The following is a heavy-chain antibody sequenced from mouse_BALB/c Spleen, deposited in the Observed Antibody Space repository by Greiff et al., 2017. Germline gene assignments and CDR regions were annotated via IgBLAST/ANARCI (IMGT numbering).Heavy chain of an antibody. CDR1: GFSLSRYS. J-gene: IGHJ4*01. CDR3: ARVGSDYDEGEGY. CDR2: IWGGGST. Sequence: VKVVESGPGLVAPSQSLSITCTVSGFSLSRYSVHWVRQPPGKGLEWLGMIWGGGSTDYNSALKSRLSISKDNSKSQVFLKMNSLQTDDTAMYYCARVGSDYDEGEGYWGQGTSVTVSS. D-gene: IGHD2-4*01. V-gene: IGHV2-6-4*01.